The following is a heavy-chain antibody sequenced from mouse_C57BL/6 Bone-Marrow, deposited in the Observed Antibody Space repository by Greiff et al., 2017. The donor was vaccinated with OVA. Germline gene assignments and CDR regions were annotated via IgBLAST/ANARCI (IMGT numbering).Heavy chain of an antibody. CDR2: IDPSDSYT. J-gene: IGHJ3*01. CDR1: GYTFTSYW. V-gene: IGHV1-69*01. Sequence: QVQLQQPGAELVMPGASVKLSCKASGYTFTSYWMHWVKQRPEQGLEWIGEIDPSDSYTNYNQKFKGKSTLTVDKSSSTAYMQLSSLTSEDSAVYYCAREGGFYYGSSYPAWFAYWGQGTLVTVSA. CDR3: AREGGFYYGSSYPAWFAY. D-gene: IGHD1-1*01.